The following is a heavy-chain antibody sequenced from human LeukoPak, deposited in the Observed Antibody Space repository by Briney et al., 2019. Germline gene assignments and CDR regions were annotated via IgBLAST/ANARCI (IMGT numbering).Heavy chain of an antibody. D-gene: IGHD6-13*01. CDR2: ISGSGGST. V-gene: IGHV3-23*01. J-gene: IGHJ6*02. CDR1: GFTFSSYA. Sequence: GGSLRLSCAASGFTFSSYAMSWVRQAPGKGLEWVSAISGSGGSTYYADSVKGRFTISRDNAKNSLYLQMNSLRAEDTAVYYCASQGGIAAAGYYYYGMDVWGQGTTVTVSS. CDR3: ASQGGIAAAGYYYYGMDV.